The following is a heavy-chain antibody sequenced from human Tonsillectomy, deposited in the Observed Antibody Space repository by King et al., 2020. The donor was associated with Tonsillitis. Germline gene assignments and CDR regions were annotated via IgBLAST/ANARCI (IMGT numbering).Heavy chain of an antibody. CDR3: AMSPSLFVNY. V-gene: IGHV4-34*01. Sequence: VQLPQWGAGLLKPSETLSLTCAVYGGSFSGYYWSWIRQPPGKGLEWIGEINHSGSTNYNPSLKSRVTISVDTSKNQFPLKLSSVTAADTAVYYCAMSPSLFVNYWGQGTLVTVSS. CDR2: INHSGST. J-gene: IGHJ4*02. CDR1: GGSFSGYY. D-gene: IGHD3-10*02.